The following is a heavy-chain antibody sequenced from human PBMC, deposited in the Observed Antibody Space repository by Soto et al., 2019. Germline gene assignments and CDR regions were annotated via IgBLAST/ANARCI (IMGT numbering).Heavy chain of an antibody. Sequence: ASVKVSCKGSGYTFNRYVMHWVRKAPGQRLEWMGWINAGNGNTKYSQKFQGRVTITRDTSASTAYMELSSLRSEDTAVYYCARSIVVVTALDYWGQGTLVTVS. D-gene: IGHD2-21*02. V-gene: IGHV1-3*01. CDR1: GYTFNRYV. CDR2: INAGNGNT. J-gene: IGHJ4*02. CDR3: ARSIVVVTALDY.